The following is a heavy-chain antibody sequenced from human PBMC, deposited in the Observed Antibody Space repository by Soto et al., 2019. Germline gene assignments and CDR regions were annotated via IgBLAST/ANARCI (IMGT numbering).Heavy chain of an antibody. D-gene: IGHD2-15*01. Sequence: EVQLVESGGGLVQPGGSLRLSCAASGFTFSSYSMNWVRQAPGKGLEWVSYISSSSSTIYYADSVKGRFTISRDNAKNSLYLQMNSLRDEDTAVYYCAREAAATYYYYYCGMDVWGQGTTVTVSS. CDR1: GFTFSSYS. V-gene: IGHV3-48*02. CDR3: AREAAATYYYYYCGMDV. CDR2: ISSSSSTI. J-gene: IGHJ6*02.